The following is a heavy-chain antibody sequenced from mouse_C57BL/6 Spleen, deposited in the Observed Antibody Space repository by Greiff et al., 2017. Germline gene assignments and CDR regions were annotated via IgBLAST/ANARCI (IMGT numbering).Heavy chain of an antibody. V-gene: IGHV3-6*01. D-gene: IGHD2-2*01. CDR3: ARDYGNDEDYFDY. J-gene: IGHJ2*01. Sequence: EVHLVESGPGLVKPSHSLSLTCSVTGYSITSGYYWNWIRQLPGNKLVWLGYISNDGSDTYNPSLKNPISITRDTSKNQLFLKLNSVTTEDTATYYCARDYGNDEDYFDYWGQGTTRTVSA. CDR1: GYSITSGYY. CDR2: ISNDGSD.